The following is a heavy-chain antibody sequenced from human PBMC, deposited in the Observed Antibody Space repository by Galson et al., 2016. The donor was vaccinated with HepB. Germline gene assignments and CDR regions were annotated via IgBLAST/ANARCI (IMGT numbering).Heavy chain of an antibody. CDR3: AKGNIVQVPAAPYA. D-gene: IGHD2-2*01. V-gene: IGHV3-23*01. CDR2: ISGSGDTT. J-gene: IGHJ5*02. Sequence: SLRLSCAASGFTFSNYAMSWVRQAPGKGLEWVSSISGSGDTTYDADAVRGRLTISRDNSRNTLSLQMDSLRAEGSAIYYCAKGNIVQVPAAPYAWGQGALVTVSS. CDR1: GFTFSNYA.